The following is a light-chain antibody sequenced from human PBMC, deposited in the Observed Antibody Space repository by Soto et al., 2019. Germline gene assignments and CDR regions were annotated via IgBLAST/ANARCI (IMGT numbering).Light chain of an antibody. CDR1: SSDVGGYNF. J-gene: IGLJ2*01. Sequence: SALTQPPSASGSPGQSVTISCTGTSSDVGGYNFVSWYQQHPGKVPKLMIYEVTKRPSGVPDRFSGSKSGNTASLTVSGLQADDEGDYYCSSYAGSDNMVVFGGGTKLTVL. V-gene: IGLV2-8*01. CDR2: EVT. CDR3: SSYAGSDNMVV.